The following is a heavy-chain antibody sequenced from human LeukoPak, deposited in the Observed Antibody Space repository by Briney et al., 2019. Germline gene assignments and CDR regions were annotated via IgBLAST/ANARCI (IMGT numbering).Heavy chain of an antibody. Sequence: PSETLSLTCTVSGGSITSGNYFWTWIRQHPGKGLEWIGYIYYSGSTYYNPSLKSRVTISVDTSKNQFSLKLSSVTAADTAVYYCARVNYCGGDCCPTFDYWGQGTLVTVSS. CDR2: IYYSGST. V-gene: IGHV4-31*03. CDR3: ARVNYCGGDCCPTFDY. D-gene: IGHD2-21*02. CDR1: GGSITSGNYF. J-gene: IGHJ4*02.